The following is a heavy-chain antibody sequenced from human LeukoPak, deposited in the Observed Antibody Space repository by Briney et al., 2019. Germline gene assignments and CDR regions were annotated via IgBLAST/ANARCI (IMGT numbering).Heavy chain of an antibody. J-gene: IGHJ5*02. CDR2: ISSSSSTI. CDR3: ARWYYYETSGLYYGSFDN. CDR1: GFTFSSYE. D-gene: IGHD3-22*01. V-gene: IGHV3-48*01. Sequence: GGSLRLSCAASGFTFSSYEMNWVRQAPGKGLEWVSYISSSSSTIYHADSVKGRFTISRDNSKNTLYLQMNSLRAEDTAVYYCARWYYYETSGLYYGSFDNWGQGTLVTVSS.